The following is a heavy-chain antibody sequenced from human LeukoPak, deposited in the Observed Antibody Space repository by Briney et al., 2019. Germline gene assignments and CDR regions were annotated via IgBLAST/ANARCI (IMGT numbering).Heavy chain of an antibody. D-gene: IGHD1-26*01. V-gene: IGHV3-9*01. CDR3: AKAEGWELTYYFDY. CDR1: GFTFSSYS. J-gene: IGHJ4*02. CDR2: ISWNSGSI. Sequence: GGSLRLSCAASGFTFSSYSMNWVRQAPGKGLEWVSGISWNSGSIGYADSVKGRFTISRDNAKNSLYLQMNSLRAEDTALYYCAKAEGWELTYYFDYWGQGTLVTVSS.